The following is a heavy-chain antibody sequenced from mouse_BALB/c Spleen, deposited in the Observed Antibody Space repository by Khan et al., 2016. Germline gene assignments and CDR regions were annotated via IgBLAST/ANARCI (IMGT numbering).Heavy chain of an antibody. CDR2: INPDSSTI. J-gene: IGHJ3*01. CDR1: GFDFSRYW. Sequence: EVKLLESGGGLVQPGGSLKLSCAASGFDFSRYWMSWVRQAPGKGLEWIGEINPDSSTINYTPSLKDKFIISRANAKNTLYLQMSKVRSEDTALYYCARLHYYGWFAYWGQGTLVTVSA. D-gene: IGHD1-2*01. CDR3: ARLHYYGWFAY. V-gene: IGHV4-1*02.